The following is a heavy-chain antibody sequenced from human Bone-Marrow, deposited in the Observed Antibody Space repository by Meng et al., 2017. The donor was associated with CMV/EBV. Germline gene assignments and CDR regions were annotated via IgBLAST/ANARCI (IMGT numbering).Heavy chain of an antibody. Sequence: SIRLSCKASGLSLTNAWMAWVRKAPGKGLEWVGRIRSKTDGGITEYAAPVKDRFTISRVESTNTLYLQINRLKIEDTAMYFCTDIGRWGQGTLVTVSS. CDR1: GLSLTNAW. V-gene: IGHV3-15*01. CDR2: IRSKTDGGIT. CDR3: TDIGR. J-gene: IGHJ4*02.